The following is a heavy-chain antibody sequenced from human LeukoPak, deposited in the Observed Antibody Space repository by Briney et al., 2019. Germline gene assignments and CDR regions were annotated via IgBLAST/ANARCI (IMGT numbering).Heavy chain of an antibody. D-gene: IGHD6-13*01. V-gene: IGHV3-48*03. CDR1: GFTFSSYE. CDR3: ASEWSSSWLDY. CDR2: ISSSGSTI. Sequence: GGSLRLSCAASGFTFSSYEMNWVRQAPGKGLEWVSYISSSGSTIYYADSVKGRFTISRDNAKNSLYLQMNSLRAEDTAVYYCASEWSSSWLDYWGQGTLVTVSS. J-gene: IGHJ4*02.